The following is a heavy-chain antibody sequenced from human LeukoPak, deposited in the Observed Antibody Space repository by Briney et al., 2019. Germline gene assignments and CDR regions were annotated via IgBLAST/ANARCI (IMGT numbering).Heavy chain of an antibody. CDR3: ARSIAAAGTKFDP. V-gene: IGHV4-59*08. J-gene: IGHJ5*02. D-gene: IGHD6-13*01. Sequence: SETLSLTCTGSGGSISSYYWSWIRQPPGKGLEWVGYIYYNGNTNYNPSLRSRVTISVDTSKIQVSLKLSSVTAADTSVYYCARSIAAAGTKFDPWGQGTLVTVSS. CDR2: IYYNGNT. CDR1: GGSISSYY.